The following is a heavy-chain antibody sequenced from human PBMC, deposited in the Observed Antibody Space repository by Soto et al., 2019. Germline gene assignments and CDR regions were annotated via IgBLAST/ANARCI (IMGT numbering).Heavy chain of an antibody. D-gene: IGHD3-22*01. V-gene: IGHV3-48*01. CDR1: GFSFSDYD. J-gene: IGHJ6*02. CDR2: ISSSSSTI. Sequence: GGSLRLSCAASGFSFSDYDMNWVRQAPGKGLEWISYISSSSSTIYYADSVKGRFTISRDNAENSLFLQMNSLRGGDTAVYYCARPSGYYDTSGYYGAFYYYGMDVWGQGTTVTVPS. CDR3: ARPSGYYDTSGYYGAFYYYGMDV.